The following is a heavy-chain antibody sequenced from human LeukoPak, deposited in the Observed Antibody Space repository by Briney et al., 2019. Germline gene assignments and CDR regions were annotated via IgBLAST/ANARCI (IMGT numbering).Heavy chain of an antibody. CDR2: ISGSGGST. Sequence: PGGSLRLSCAASGFTFSSYAMSWVRQAPGKGLEWVLGISGSGGSTYYADSVKGRFTISRDNSKNTLYLQMNSLRAEDTAVYYCAKADSSSWLYCFDYWGQGTLVTVSS. CDR1: GFTFSSYA. J-gene: IGHJ4*02. CDR3: AKADSSSWLYCFDY. V-gene: IGHV3-23*01. D-gene: IGHD6-13*01.